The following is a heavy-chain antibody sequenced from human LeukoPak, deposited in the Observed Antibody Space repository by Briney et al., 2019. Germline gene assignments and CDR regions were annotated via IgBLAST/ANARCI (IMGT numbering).Heavy chain of an antibody. CDR1: GFTFSSYA. J-gene: IGHJ4*02. Sequence: PGGSLRLSCAASGFTFSSYAMSWVRQAPGKGLEWVSYINQDGSEKYYVDSVKGRFTISRDNAKNSLYLQMNSLRAEDTAVHYCARPRGGRGCSGYDPYYFDYWGQGTLVTVSS. CDR2: INQDGSEK. CDR3: ARPRGGRGCSGYDPYYFDY. D-gene: IGHD5-12*01. V-gene: IGHV3-7*03.